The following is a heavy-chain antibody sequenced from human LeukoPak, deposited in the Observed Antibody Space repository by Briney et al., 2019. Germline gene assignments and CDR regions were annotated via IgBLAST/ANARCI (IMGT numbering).Heavy chain of an antibody. CDR2: ITPIFGTA. CDR1: GGTFRSNA. V-gene: IGHV1-69*13. CDR3: ARGWLAETTVVTPYNY. D-gene: IGHD4-23*01. J-gene: IGHJ4*02. Sequence: SVKVSCKASGGTFRSNAISWVRQDPGQGLEWMGGITPIFGTANYAQKFQGRVTITAVESMSTAYMELSSLRSEDTAVYYCARGWLAETTVVTPYNYWGQGTLVTVSS.